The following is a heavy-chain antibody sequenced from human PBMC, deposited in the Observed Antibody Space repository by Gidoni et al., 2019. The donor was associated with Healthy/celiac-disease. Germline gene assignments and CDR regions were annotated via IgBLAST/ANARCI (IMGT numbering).Heavy chain of an antibody. Sequence: EVQLVESGGGLVQPGGSLRLYCAASGFTVSSNYMSWVRQAPGKGLEWVSVIYSGGSTYYADSVKGRFTISRDNSKNTLYLQLNSLRAEDTAVYYCARDGTVVTRGVDGMDVWGQGTTVTVSS. CDR2: IYSGGST. CDR1: GFTVSSNY. D-gene: IGHD2-21*02. J-gene: IGHJ6*02. CDR3: ARDGTVVTRGVDGMDV. V-gene: IGHV3-66*01.